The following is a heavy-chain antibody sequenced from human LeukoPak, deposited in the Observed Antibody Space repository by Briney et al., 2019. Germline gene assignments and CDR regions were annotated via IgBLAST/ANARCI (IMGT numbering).Heavy chain of an antibody. D-gene: IGHD2-2*01. CDR1: GYSFSTYW. V-gene: IGHV5-51*01. CDR2: IYPYDSHT. J-gene: IGHJ2*01. Sequence: GESLKISCKGSGYSFSTYWIGWVRQMPGKGLEWMGIIYPYDSHTRYSPSFQGQATISADKSISTAYLQWSSLKASDTAMYYCARHPEVVRSSDTWYFDLWGRGTLVTVSS. CDR3: ARHPEVVRSSDTWYFDL.